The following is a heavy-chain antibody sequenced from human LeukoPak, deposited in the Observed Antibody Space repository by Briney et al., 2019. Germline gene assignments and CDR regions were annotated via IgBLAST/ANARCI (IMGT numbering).Heavy chain of an antibody. CDR3: ARDYRIAAAGSGPQTYYYYYGMDV. V-gene: IGHV4-59*01. J-gene: IGHJ6*02. Sequence: TSETLSLTCTVSGGSISSYYWSWIQQPPGKGLEWIGYIYYSGSATYNPSLKSRVTISVDTSKNQFSLKLSSVTAADTAVYYCARDYRIAAAGSGPQTYYYYYGMDVWGQGTTVTVSS. D-gene: IGHD6-13*01. CDR1: GGSISSYY. CDR2: IYYSGSA.